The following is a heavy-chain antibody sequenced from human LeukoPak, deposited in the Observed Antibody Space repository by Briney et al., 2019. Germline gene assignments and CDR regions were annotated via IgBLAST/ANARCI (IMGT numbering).Heavy chain of an antibody. J-gene: IGHJ3*02. Sequence: SGGSQRLSCAGSGFTFSTYSMNWVRQAPGMGLEWVSSISSSSSYIYYADSVKGRFTISRDNAKNSLYLQMNSLRAEDTAVYYCAREKASTVAYDTFDIWGQGTMVTVSS. CDR2: ISSSSSYI. CDR1: GFTFSTYS. V-gene: IGHV3-21*01. CDR3: AREKASTVAYDTFDI. D-gene: IGHD4-23*01.